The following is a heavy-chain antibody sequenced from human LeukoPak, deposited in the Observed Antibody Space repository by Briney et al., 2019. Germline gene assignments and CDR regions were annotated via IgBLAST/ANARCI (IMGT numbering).Heavy chain of an antibody. CDR3: AGGCGQIINY. CDR2: IGNAADT. J-gene: IGHJ4*02. CDR1: GFTFDRYD. Sequence: PGGSLRLSCAASGFTFDRYDMHWVRQATGKGLEWVSAIGNAADTYYPGSVKGRFTISRENAKNSLYLQMNALRAGDTAVYFCAGGCGQIINYWGQGTLVTVSS. V-gene: IGHV3-13*01. D-gene: IGHD2-15*01.